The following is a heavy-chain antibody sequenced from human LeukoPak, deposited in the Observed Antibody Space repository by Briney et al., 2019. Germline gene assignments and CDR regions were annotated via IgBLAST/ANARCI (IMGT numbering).Heavy chain of an antibody. D-gene: IGHD4-17*01. V-gene: IGHV4-34*01. Sequence: ETLSLTCAVYGGSFSGYYWSWIRQPPGKGLEWIGEINHSGSTNYNPSLKSQVTISVDTSKNQFSLKLSSVTAADTAVYYCASTTVTKGDYYYYMDVWGKGTTVTVSS. J-gene: IGHJ6*03. CDR2: INHSGST. CDR3: ASTTVTKGDYYYYMDV. CDR1: GGSFSGYY.